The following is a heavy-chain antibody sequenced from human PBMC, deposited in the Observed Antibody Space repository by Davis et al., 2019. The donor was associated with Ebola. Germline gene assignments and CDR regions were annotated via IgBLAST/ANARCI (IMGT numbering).Heavy chain of an antibody. CDR2: IYTSGST. J-gene: IGHJ6*02. D-gene: IGHD4-17*01. Sequence: PSETLSPTFTASGGSISSYYWSWIRQPAGKGLEWIGRIYTSGSTNYNPSLKSRVTMSVDTSKNQFSLKLSSVTAADTAVYYCARDLGRGVTTGPYYYYYYGMDVWGQGTTVTVSS. V-gene: IGHV4-4*07. CDR1: GGSISSYY. CDR3: ARDLGRGVTTGPYYYYYYGMDV.